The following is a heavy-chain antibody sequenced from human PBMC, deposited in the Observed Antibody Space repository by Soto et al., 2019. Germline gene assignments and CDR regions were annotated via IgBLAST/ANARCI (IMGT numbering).Heavy chain of an antibody. CDR1: VGSFRGYY. D-gene: IGHD5-18*01. J-gene: IGHJ4*02. CDR2: SNHSGST. V-gene: IGHV4-34*01. Sequence: PSETLSLTCAVYVGSFRGYYWTWIRQPPGKGLEWIGESNHSGSTNYNPSLKSRVTISVDTSRNQFSLKLSSVTAADTAIYYCARALGYTSGHLPIDYWGQGTLVTVPQ. CDR3: ARALGYTSGHLPIDY.